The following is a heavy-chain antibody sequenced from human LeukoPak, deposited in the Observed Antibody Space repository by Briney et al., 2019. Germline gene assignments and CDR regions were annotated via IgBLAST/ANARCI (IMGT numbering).Heavy chain of an antibody. CDR2: INPNSGGT. D-gene: IGHD5-18*01. Sequence: GASVKVSCKASGYTFTGYYMHWVRQAPGQGLEWMGWINPNSGGTNYAQKFQGRVTMTRDTSISTAYMELSRLRSDDTAVYYCARDYLIAGYSYGPNNWFDPWGQGTLVTVSS. CDR1: GYTFTGYY. V-gene: IGHV1-2*02. J-gene: IGHJ5*02. CDR3: ARDYLIAGYSYGPNNWFDP.